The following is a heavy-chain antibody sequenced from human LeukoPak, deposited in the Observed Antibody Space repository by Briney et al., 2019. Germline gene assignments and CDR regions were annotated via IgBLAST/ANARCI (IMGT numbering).Heavy chain of an antibody. Sequence: GGSLRLSCAASGFTFSSYGMHWVRQAPGRGLEWVAVISYDGSNKYYADSVKGRFTISRGNAKNSLYLQMNSLRAEDTAVYYCARGAHPSGSYDYWGQGTLVTVSS. V-gene: IGHV3-30*03. CDR2: ISYDGSNK. CDR3: ARGAHPSGSYDY. J-gene: IGHJ4*02. D-gene: IGHD1-26*01. CDR1: GFTFSSYG.